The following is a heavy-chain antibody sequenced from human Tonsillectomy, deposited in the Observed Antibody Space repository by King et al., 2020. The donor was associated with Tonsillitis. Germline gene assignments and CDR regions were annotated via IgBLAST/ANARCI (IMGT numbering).Heavy chain of an antibody. CDR2: IKSKTDGGTT. J-gene: IGHJ4*02. CDR1: GFTFSNAW. Sequence: VQLVESGGGLVKPGGSLRLSCAASGFTFSNAWMSWVRQAPGKGLEWVGRIKSKTDGGTTDYAAPVKGRFTISRDDSKNTLYLQMNSLKTEDTAVYYCTTDFPELLWCGELLGGGYWGQGTLVTVSS. V-gene: IGHV3-15*01. CDR3: TTDFPELLWCGELLGGGY. D-gene: IGHD3-10*01.